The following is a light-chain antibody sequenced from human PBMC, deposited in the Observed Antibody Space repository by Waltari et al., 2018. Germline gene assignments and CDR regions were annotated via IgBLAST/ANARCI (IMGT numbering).Light chain of an antibody. J-gene: IGKJ1*01. V-gene: IGKV1-5*03. Sequence: DIQMTQFPSTLPASVGDRVTITCRASQSISAWLAWYQQKAGEAPKLLIYKASSLQSGVPSRFSGSGSGTEFTLTISSLQPDDSATYYCQQYNSYPRTFGQGTKVEIK. CDR3: QQYNSYPRT. CDR2: KAS. CDR1: QSISAW.